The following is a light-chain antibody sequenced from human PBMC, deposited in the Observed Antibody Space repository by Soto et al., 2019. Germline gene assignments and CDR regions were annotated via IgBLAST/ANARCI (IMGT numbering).Light chain of an antibody. J-gene: IGKJ5*01. CDR3: QQYNNWPFS. CDR1: QGVTTN. Sequence: EIVMTQSPAALSVSPGERATLSCRARQGVTTNFAWYQQKSGQSPRLLIYDVSIRATGVPARFSGTGSETDFTLTISGLQSEDSAVYFCQQYNNWPFSFGQGTRLEIK. CDR2: DVS. V-gene: IGKV3-15*01.